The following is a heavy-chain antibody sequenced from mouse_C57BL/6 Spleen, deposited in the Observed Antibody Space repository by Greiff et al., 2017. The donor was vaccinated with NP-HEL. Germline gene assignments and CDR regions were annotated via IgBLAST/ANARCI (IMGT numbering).Heavy chain of an antibody. CDR3: ARVAKNAMDY. J-gene: IGHJ4*01. Sequence: QVQLQQSGAELVMPGASVKLSCKASGYTFTSYWMHWVKQRPGQGLEWIGEIDPSDSYTNYNQKFKGKSTLTVDKSSSTAYMQLSSLTSEDSAVYYCARVAKNAMDYWGQGTSVTVSS. CDR2: IDPSDSYT. V-gene: IGHV1-69*01. CDR1: GYTFTSYW.